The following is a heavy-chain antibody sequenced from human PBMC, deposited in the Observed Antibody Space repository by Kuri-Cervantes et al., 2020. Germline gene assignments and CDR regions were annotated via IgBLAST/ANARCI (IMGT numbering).Heavy chain of an antibody. CDR1: GFTFDDYA. D-gene: IGHD5-24*01. CDR2: ISWNSGSI. CDR3: AKDRRDGHNYDAFDI. J-gene: IGHJ3*02. Sequence: GGSLRLSCAASGFTFDDYAMHWVRQAPGKGLEWVSGISWNSGSIGYADSVKGRFTISRDNAKNSLYLQMNSLRAEDTALYYCAKDRRDGHNYDAFDIWGQGTMVTVSS. V-gene: IGHV3-9*01.